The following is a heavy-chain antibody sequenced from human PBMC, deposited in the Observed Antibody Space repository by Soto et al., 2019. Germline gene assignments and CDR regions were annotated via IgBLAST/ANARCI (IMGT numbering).Heavy chain of an antibody. J-gene: IGHJ6*02. CDR3: ASLPRGNDNSPKRNHNTPIDPLYYYYGMDV. D-gene: IGHD1-1*01. CDR1: GGTFSSYA. Sequence: QVQLVQSGAEVKKPGSSVKVSCKASGGTFSSYAISWVRQAPGQGLEWMGGIIPIFGTANYAQKFQGRVTITADESTSTAYRELSSLRSEDTAVYYCASLPRGNDNSPKRNHNTPIDPLYYYYGMDVWGQGTTVTVSS. CDR2: IIPIFGTA. V-gene: IGHV1-69*12.